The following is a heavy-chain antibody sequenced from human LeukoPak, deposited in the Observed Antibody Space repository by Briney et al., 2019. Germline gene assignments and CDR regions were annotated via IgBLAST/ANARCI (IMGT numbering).Heavy chain of an antibody. D-gene: IGHD2-21*02. CDR2: ISYDGSNK. J-gene: IGHJ3*02. CDR1: GFTFSSYA. CDR3: ARDRAVAGPVVTANAFDI. Sequence: GGSLRLSCAASGFTFSSYAMHWVRQAPGKGLEWVAVISYDGSNKYYAGSVKGRFTISRDNSKNTLYLQMNSLRAEDTAVYYSARDRAVAGPVVTANAFDIWGQGTMVTVSS. V-gene: IGHV3-30-3*01.